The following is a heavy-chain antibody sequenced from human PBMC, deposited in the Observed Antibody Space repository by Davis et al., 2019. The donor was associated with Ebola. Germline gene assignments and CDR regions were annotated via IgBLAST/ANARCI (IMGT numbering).Heavy chain of an antibody. Sequence: SVKVSCKASGGTFSSYAISWVRQAPGQGLEWMGGIIPIFGTANYAQKSQGRVTITADKSTSTAYMELSSLRSEDTAVYYCAGQSIAARLVDYYYGMDVWGQGTTVTVSS. CDR2: IIPIFGTA. D-gene: IGHD6-6*01. J-gene: IGHJ6*02. CDR1: GGTFSSYA. V-gene: IGHV1-69*06. CDR3: AGQSIAARLVDYYYGMDV.